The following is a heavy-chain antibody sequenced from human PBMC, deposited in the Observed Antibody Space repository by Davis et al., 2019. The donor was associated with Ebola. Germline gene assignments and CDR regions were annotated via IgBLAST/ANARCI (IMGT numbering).Heavy chain of an antibody. CDR3: ASLYGDYEGY. CDR2: IYHSGST. Sequence: MPGGSLRLSCAVSGGSISSSNWWSWVRQPPGKGLEWIGEIYHSGSTNYNPSLKSRVTISVDTSKNQFSLKLSSVTAADTAVYYCASLYGDYEGYWGQRTLVTVSS. V-gene: IGHV4-4*02. D-gene: IGHD4-17*01. J-gene: IGHJ4*02. CDR1: GGSISSSNW.